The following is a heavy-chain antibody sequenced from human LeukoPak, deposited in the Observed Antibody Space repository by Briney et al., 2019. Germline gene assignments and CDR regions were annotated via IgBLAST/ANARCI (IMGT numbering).Heavy chain of an antibody. CDR3: ARELWFGELSYYYYYGMDV. D-gene: IGHD3-10*01. V-gene: IGHV3-30*04. CDR2: ISYDGSNK. J-gene: IGHJ6*04. CDR1: GFTFSSYE. Sequence: GGSLRLSCAASGFTFSSYEMNWVRQAPGKGLEWVAVISYDGSNKYYADSVKGRFTISRDNSKNTLYLQMNSLRAEDTAVYYCARELWFGELSYYYYYGMDVWGKGTTVTVSS.